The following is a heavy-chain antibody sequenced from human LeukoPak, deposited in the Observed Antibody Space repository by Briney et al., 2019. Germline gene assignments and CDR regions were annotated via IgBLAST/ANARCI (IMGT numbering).Heavy chain of an antibody. V-gene: IGHV1-46*01. J-gene: IGHJ5*02. CDR1: GYTFTSYY. CDR3: ARDRRSSPSWFDP. D-gene: IGHD2-2*01. Sequence: ASVKVSCKASGYTFTSYYMHWVRQAPGQGLEWMGIINPSAGSTTYAQKFQGRVTMTRDTSISTAYMELSRLRSDDTAVYYCARDRRSSPSWFDPWGQGTLVTVSS. CDR2: INPSAGST.